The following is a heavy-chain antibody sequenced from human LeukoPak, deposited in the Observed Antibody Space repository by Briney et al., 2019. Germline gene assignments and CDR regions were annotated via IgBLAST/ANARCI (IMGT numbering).Heavy chain of an antibody. CDR2: IKHDGTEK. Sequence: GGSLRLSCAAPGFSFSNFWMNWVRQAPGKGLEWVANIKHDGTEKFYVDSVRGRFTISRDNAKNSVYLQMNSLRAEDTAVYYCARILNSGGYSYPGSLDFWGQGTLVTVSS. CDR1: GFSFSNFW. V-gene: IGHV3-7*01. J-gene: IGHJ4*02. CDR3: ARILNSGGYSYPGSLDF. D-gene: IGHD3-22*01.